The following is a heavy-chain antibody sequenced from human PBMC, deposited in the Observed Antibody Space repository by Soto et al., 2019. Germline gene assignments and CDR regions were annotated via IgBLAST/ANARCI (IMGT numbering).Heavy chain of an antibody. J-gene: IGHJ4*02. CDR3: AKLRVGTTLDY. Sequence: EVHLVESGGGLAQPGGSLRLSCAASGFPFSNHWMSWVRQAPGKGLEWVATITKDGSDNYYVDSVKGRFTISRDNAQNSVFLQMNSLRVEDTAVYYCAKLRVGTTLDYWGQGALVTVSS. CDR2: ITKDGSDN. V-gene: IGHV3-7*01. CDR1: GFPFSNHW. D-gene: IGHD1-26*01.